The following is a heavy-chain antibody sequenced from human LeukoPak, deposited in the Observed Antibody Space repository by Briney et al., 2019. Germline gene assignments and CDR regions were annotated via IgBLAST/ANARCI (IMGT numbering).Heavy chain of an antibody. J-gene: IGHJ3*02. CDR2: ISGSGGST. CDR1: GFTFSSYA. D-gene: IGHD3-10*01. CDR3: AKGNLYYYGSGTTNIQPPDAFDI. V-gene: IGHV3-23*01. Sequence: PGVSLRLSCAASGFTFSSYAMSWVRQAPGKGLEWVSAISGSGGSTYYADSVKGRFTISRDNSKNTLYLQMNSLRAEDTAVYYCAKGNLYYYGSGTTNIQPPDAFDIWGQGTMVTVSS.